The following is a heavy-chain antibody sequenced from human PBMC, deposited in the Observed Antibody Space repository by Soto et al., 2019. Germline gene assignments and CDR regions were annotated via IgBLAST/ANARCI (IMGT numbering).Heavy chain of an antibody. CDR3: ARDRPNYDFWSGYLTTYYYYGMDV. CDR2: ISSSSSYI. CDR1: GFTFSSYS. D-gene: IGHD3-3*01. Sequence: GALRLSCAASGFTFSSYSMNWVRQAPGKGLEWVSSISSSSSYIYYADSVKGRFTISRDNAKNSLYLQMNSLRAEDTAVYYCARDRPNYDFWSGYLTTYYYYGMDVWGQGTTVTVSS. V-gene: IGHV3-21*01. J-gene: IGHJ6*02.